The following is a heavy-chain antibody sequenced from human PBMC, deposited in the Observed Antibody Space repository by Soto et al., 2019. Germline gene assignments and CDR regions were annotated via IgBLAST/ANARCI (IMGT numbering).Heavy chain of an antibody. CDR2: ISYDGSNK. Sequence: LRLSCAASGFTFSSYAMHWVRQAPGKGLEWVAVISYDGSNKYYADSVKGRFTISRDNSKNTLYLQMNSLRAEDTAVYYCARDRSSWYGGRFDPWGQGTLVTVSS. V-gene: IGHV3-30-3*01. D-gene: IGHD6-13*01. J-gene: IGHJ5*02. CDR3: ARDRSSWYGGRFDP. CDR1: GFTFSSYA.